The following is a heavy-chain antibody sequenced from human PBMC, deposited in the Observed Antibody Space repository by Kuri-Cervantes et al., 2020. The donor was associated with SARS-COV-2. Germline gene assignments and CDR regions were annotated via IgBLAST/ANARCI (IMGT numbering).Heavy chain of an antibody. CDR3: ARPRIQLWGKGAFDI. Sequence: GGSLRLSCVASGFSVSGNYMSWVRQAPGKGLEWVSIINRDDTTDYADSVKGRFTISRDNSKNTLYLQMNSLRAEDTAVYYCARPRIQLWGKGAFDIWGQGTMVTVSS. J-gene: IGHJ3*02. CDR2: INRDDTT. D-gene: IGHD5-18*01. V-gene: IGHV3-66*01. CDR1: GFSVSGNY.